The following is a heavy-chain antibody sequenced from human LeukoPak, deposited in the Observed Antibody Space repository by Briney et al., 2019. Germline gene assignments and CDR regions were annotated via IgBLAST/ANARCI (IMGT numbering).Heavy chain of an antibody. J-gene: IGHJ3*02. D-gene: IGHD6-13*01. V-gene: IGHV4-39*01. CDR1: GGSISSSSYY. CDR3: ATQIAAAGLSLGGDAFDI. CDR2: IYYSGST. Sequence: PSETLSLTCTVSGGSISSSSYYWGWIRQPPGKGLEWIGSIYYSGSTYYNPYLKSRVTIAVDTSKNQFSLKLSSVTAADTAVYYCATQIAAAGLSLGGDAFDIWGQGTMVTVSS.